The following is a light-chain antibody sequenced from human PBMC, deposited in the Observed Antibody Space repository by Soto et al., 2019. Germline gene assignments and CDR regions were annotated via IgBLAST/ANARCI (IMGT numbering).Light chain of an antibody. J-gene: IGLJ1*01. CDR1: SSDVGGYHY. Sequence: QSALTQPASVSGTPGQAITISCTGASSDVGGYHYVSWYQQHPGKDPKLIIYDVSYRPSGMSDRFYGSMSGNTASLTISGLQAEDEADDHCSSYMGTDTPDVFGTGTKVAAL. CDR3: SSYMGTDTPDV. CDR2: DVS. V-gene: IGLV2-14*03.